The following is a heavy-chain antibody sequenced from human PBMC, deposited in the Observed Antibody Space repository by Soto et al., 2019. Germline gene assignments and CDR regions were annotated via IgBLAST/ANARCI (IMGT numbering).Heavy chain of an antibody. J-gene: IGHJ3*02. D-gene: IGHD3-10*01. V-gene: IGHV1-69*13. CDR2: IIPLFGTA. CDR1: GGTFNNYG. Sequence: SVKVSCKPSGGTFNNYGFSWVRQAPGQGLEWMGGIIPLFGTADNAQKFQGRVTITADESTSTAYMELSSLRSDDTAVYFCARDLYSGSERPGLGPFDIWGQGTMVTVSS. CDR3: ARDLYSGSERPGLGPFDI.